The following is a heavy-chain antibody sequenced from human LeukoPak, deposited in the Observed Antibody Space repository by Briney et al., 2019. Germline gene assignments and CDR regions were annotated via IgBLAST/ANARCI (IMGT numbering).Heavy chain of an antibody. J-gene: IGHJ4*02. V-gene: IGHV3-7*01. D-gene: IGHD6-19*01. Sequence: GGSLRLSCAASGFTSSTYWMSWVRQAPGKGLEWVANIKQDGSEKYYVDSVKGRFTISRDNAKNSLYLQMNTLRAEDTAVYYCARDRGSSGWYEFDYWGQGTLVTVSS. CDR1: GFTSSTYW. CDR2: IKQDGSEK. CDR3: ARDRGSSGWYEFDY.